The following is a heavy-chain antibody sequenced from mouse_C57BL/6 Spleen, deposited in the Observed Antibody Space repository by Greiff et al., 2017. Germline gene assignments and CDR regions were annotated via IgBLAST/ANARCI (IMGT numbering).Heavy chain of an antibody. V-gene: IGHV1-82*01. Sequence: VQLQQSGPELVKPGASVKISCKASGYAFSSSWMNWVKQRPGKGLEWIGRIYPGDGDTNYNGKFKGKATLTADKSSSTAYMQLSSLTSEDSAVYFCARWGWNSKLDYWGQGTTLTVSS. CDR3: ARWGWNSKLDY. CDR1: GYAFSSSW. J-gene: IGHJ2*01. CDR2: IYPGDGDT.